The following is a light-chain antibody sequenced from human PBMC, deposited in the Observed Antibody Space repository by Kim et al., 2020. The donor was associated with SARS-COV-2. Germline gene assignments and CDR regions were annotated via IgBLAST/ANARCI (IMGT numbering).Light chain of an antibody. CDR1: SSDVGGYND. J-gene: IGLJ1*01. Sequence: SPVQSVTVSCTGNSSDVGGYNDVSWYQQHPDKAPKLMIYGVRKRPSGVPDRFSGSKSGNTASLTISGLQAEDEADYYCCSYAGSYVFGTGTKVTVL. CDR3: CSYAGSYV. CDR2: GVR. V-gene: IGLV2-11*01.